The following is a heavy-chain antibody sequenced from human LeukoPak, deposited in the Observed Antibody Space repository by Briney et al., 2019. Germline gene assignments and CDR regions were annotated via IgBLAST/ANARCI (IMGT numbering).Heavy chain of an antibody. CDR1: GFTFDDYA. Sequence: PGRSLRLSCAASGFTFDDYAMHWVRQAPGKGLEWVSGISWNSGSIGYADSVKGRFTISRDNAKNSLYLQMNSLRAADTALYYCAKVGDQLLYVGWIDPWGQGTLVTVSS. V-gene: IGHV3-9*01. CDR3: AKVGDQLLYVGWIDP. J-gene: IGHJ5*02. D-gene: IGHD2-2*02. CDR2: ISWNSGSI.